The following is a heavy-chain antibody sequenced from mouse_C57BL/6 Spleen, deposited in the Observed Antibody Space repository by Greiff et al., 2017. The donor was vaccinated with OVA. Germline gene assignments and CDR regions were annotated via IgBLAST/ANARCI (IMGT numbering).Heavy chain of an antibody. CDR1: GYTFTDYY. CDR2: INPNNGGT. V-gene: IGHV1-26*01. Sequence: LVEPGASVKISCKASGYTFTDYYMNWVKQSHGKSLEWIGDINPNNGGTSYNQKFKGKATLTVDKSSSTAYMELRSLTSEDSAVYYCARKKDWYFDVWGTGTTVTVSS. J-gene: IGHJ1*03. CDR3: ARKKDWYFDV.